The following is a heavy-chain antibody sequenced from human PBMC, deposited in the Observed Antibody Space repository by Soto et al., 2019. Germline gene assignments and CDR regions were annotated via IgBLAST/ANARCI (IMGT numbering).Heavy chain of an antibody. V-gene: IGHV3-23*01. CDR3: AKGLEITMIGSRVDY. J-gene: IGHJ4*02. CDR2: ISGSGGST. CDR1: GFTFSSYA. D-gene: IGHD3-22*01. Sequence: GGSLRLSCAASGFTFSSYAMSWVRQAPGKGLEWVPAISGSGGSTYYADSVKGRFTISRDNSKNTLYLQMNSLRAEDTAVYYCAKGLEITMIGSRVDYWGQGTLVTVSS.